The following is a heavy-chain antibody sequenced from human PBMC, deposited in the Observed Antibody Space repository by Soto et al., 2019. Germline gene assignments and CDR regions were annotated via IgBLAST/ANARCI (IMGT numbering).Heavy chain of an antibody. CDR2: IYYSGST. D-gene: IGHD3-22*01. CDR1: GGSISSGGYY. Sequence: SETLSLTCTVSGGSISSGGYYWSWIRQHPGKGLEWIGYIYYSGSTYYNPSLKSRVTISVDTSKNQFSLKLSSVTAADTAVYYCAIHDSSGPGFYFDYWGQGTLVTVS. J-gene: IGHJ4*02. CDR3: AIHDSSGPGFYFDY. V-gene: IGHV4-31*03.